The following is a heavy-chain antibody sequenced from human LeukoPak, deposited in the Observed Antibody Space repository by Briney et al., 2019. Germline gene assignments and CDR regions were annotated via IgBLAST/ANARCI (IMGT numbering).Heavy chain of an antibody. CDR1: GFSLSTSGVG. Sequence: SGPTLVNPTQTLTLTCTFSGFSLSTSGVGVGWIRQPPGKALEWLGIIYWNDNKRYSLSLKSRLTITKDTSNQVVLTMTNMDLVDTATYYCARHYYYRGEDSYYMDVWGKGTTVTISS. D-gene: IGHD3-22*01. CDR2: IYWNDNK. CDR3: ARHYYYRGEDSYYMDV. J-gene: IGHJ6*03. V-gene: IGHV2-5*01.